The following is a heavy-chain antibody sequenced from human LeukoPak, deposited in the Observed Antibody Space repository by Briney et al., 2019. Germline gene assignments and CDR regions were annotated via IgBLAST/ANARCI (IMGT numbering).Heavy chain of an antibody. CDR3: ASEGSSGYGAFDN. CDR1: LDSISSYY. D-gene: IGHD6-19*01. J-gene: IGHJ5*02. V-gene: IGHV4-59*01. CDR2: TYYSGSI. Sequence: KPPETLSLTCTDSLDSISSYYWSWIRHPPGKGLGWIGQTYYSGSINYNTSLMSRVSISVDTSKTQFSLKLSSVTAADTAVYYCASEGSSGYGAFDNWGQGTLVTVSS.